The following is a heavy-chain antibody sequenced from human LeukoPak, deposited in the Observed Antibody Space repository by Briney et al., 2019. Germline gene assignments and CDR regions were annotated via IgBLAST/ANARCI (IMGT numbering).Heavy chain of an antibody. D-gene: IGHD1-7*01. CDR1: GFTFSSYA. J-gene: IGHJ5*02. CDR2: ISGSGGST. CDR3: AKNGFWNSFDP. V-gene: IGHV3-23*01. Sequence: GGSLRLSCAASGFTFSSYAMSWVRQAPGKGLEWVSAISGSGGSTYYADSVKGRCTIYRDNSKNTLYLQMNSLRAEDTAVYYCAKNGFWNSFDPWGQGTLVTVSS.